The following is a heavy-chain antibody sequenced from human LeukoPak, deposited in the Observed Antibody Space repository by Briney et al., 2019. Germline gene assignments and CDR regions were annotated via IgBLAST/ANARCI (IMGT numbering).Heavy chain of an antibody. Sequence: SVKVSCKASGGTFSSYAISWVRQAPGQGLEWMGGIIPIFGTANYAQKFQGRVTITADGSTSTAYMELSSLRSEDTAVYYCARESDTAMDDAFDIWGQGTMVTVSS. J-gene: IGHJ3*02. D-gene: IGHD5-18*01. V-gene: IGHV1-69*01. CDR3: ARESDTAMDDAFDI. CDR2: IIPIFGTA. CDR1: GGTFSSYA.